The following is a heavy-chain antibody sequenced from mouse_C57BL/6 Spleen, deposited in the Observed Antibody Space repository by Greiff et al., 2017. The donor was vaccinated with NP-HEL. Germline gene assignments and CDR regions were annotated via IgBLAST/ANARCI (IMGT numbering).Heavy chain of an antibody. J-gene: IGHJ3*01. V-gene: IGHV5-6*02. CDR1: GFTFSSYG. D-gene: IGHD1-1*02. CDR2: ISSGGSYT. Sequence: DVKLVESGGDLVKPGGSLKLSCAASGFTFSSYGMSWVRQTPDKRLEWVATISSGGSYTYYPDSVKGRFTISRDNAKNTLYLQMSSLESEDTAMYYCARLDGRGPWFAYWGQGTLVTVSA. CDR3: ARLDGRGPWFAY.